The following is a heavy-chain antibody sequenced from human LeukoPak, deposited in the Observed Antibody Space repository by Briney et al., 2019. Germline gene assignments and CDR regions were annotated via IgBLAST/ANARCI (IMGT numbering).Heavy chain of an antibody. CDR2: ISHSGST. CDR3: ARLRITMVRGAKGYGMDV. V-gene: IGHV4-34*01. J-gene: IGHJ6*04. D-gene: IGHD3-10*01. Sequence: SETLSLTCAVYGGSFSGYHWSWIRQPPGKRLEWIGEISHSGSTNYNPSLKSRVTISVDTSKNQFSLKLSSVTAADTAVYYCARLRITMVRGAKGYGMDVWGKGTTVTVSS. CDR1: GGSFSGYH.